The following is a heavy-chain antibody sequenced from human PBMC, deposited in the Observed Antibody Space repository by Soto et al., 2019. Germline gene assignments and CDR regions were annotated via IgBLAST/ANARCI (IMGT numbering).Heavy chain of an antibody. D-gene: IGHD2-2*01. CDR1: GYTFTSYD. CDR2: MNPNSGNT. V-gene: IGHV1-8*01. Sequence: ASVKVACKASGYTFTSYDINWVRQATGQGLEWMGRMNPNSGNTGYAQKFQGRVTMTRNTSISTAYMELSSLRSEDTAVYYCARYCSSTSCYVNDAFDIWGQGTMVTVSS. CDR3: ARYCSSTSCYVNDAFDI. J-gene: IGHJ3*02.